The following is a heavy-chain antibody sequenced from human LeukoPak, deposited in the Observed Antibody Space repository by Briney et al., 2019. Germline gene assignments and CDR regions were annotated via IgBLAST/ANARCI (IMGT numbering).Heavy chain of an antibody. CDR2: IYHSGST. D-gene: IGHD6-13*01. Sequence: SETLSLTCTISGYSISSGYYWGWIRQPPGKGLEWIGSIYHSGSTYYNPSLKSRVTISVDTSKNQFFLKLNSVTAADTAVYYCARRVAAAWGPTPFDIWGQGTMVTVSS. CDR3: ARRVAAAWGPTPFDI. J-gene: IGHJ3*02. CDR1: GYSISSGYY. V-gene: IGHV4-38-2*02.